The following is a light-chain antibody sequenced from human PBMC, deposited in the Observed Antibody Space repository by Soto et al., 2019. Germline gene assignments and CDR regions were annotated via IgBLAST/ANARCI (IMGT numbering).Light chain of an antibody. Sequence: DIQMTHSPSSLSASVVDRVTITCRASQSISTYLNWYQQKAGLAPKLLIYAASSLQSGVPSRFSGSGSGTDFTLTISSLQPEDFATYYCQQTYSTPPTFGQGTKGDIK. CDR2: AAS. CDR3: QQTYSTPPT. J-gene: IGKJ1*01. V-gene: IGKV1-39*01. CDR1: QSISTY.